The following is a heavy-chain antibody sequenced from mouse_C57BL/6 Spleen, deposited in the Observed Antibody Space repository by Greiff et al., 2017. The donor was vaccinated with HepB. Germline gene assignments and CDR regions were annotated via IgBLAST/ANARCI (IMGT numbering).Heavy chain of an antibody. CDR2: ISSGGSYT. V-gene: IGHV5-6*01. J-gene: IGHJ1*03. Sequence: VQLKESGGDLVKPGGSLKLSCAASGFTFSSYGMSWVRQTPDKRLEWVATISSGGSYTYYPDSVKGRFTISRDNAKNTLYLQMSSLKSEDTAMYYCARSKLGTTVAKYFDVWGTGTTVTVSS. D-gene: IGHD1-1*01. CDR3: ARSKLGTTVAKYFDV. CDR1: GFTFSSYG.